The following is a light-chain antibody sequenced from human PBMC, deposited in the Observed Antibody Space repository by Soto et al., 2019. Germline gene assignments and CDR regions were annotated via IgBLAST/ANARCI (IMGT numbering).Light chain of an antibody. CDR1: QSVSSSY. CDR2: GPS. V-gene: IGKV3D-20*02. CDR3: QQSYRTPIT. J-gene: IGKJ5*01. Sequence: EIVMTHAPAALSVSPGERATLSCRASQSVSSSYLAWYQQKPRQAPRLLIYGPSSRATGIPDRFSGSGSGTDFTLTISSLQPADSATYYCQQSYRTPITFGQGTRLEIK.